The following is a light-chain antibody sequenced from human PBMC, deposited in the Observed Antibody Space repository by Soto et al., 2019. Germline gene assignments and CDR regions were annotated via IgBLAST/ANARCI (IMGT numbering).Light chain of an antibody. CDR2: EDN. Sequence: NFMLTQPHSVSESPGKTVTISCTGSSGSIASNYAQWYQQRPGSAPTTVIYEDNQRPSGVPDRFSGSIDSSSNSASLTISGLKTEDEADYYCQSYDSSNYVFGTGTKVTVL. J-gene: IGLJ1*01. CDR3: QSYDSSNYV. CDR1: SGSIASNY. V-gene: IGLV6-57*02.